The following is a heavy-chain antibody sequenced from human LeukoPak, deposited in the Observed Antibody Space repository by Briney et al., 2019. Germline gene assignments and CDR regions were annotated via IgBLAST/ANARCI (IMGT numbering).Heavy chain of an antibody. V-gene: IGHV3-23*01. CDR1: GFTFSSYA. Sequence: PGGSLRLSCAASGFTFSSYAMTWVRQAPGKGLEWVSTILPGGGDTYYADSVKGRSTISRDTSKNTLYLQMNTLRVEDTAVYYCAKAWPAAGTFDSWGQGSLVTVSS. D-gene: IGHD6-13*01. CDR2: ILPGGGDT. J-gene: IGHJ4*02. CDR3: AKAWPAAGTFDS.